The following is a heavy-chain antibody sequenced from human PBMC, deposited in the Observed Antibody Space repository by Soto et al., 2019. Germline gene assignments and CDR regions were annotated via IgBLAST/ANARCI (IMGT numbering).Heavy chain of an antibody. D-gene: IGHD3-3*01. Sequence: QVQLQESGPGLVKPSETLSLTCTVSGGSVNSGSYFWRWIRQPPGKGLEWIGYIDYSGSTNYNPSLKSRVIISLDTSKNQFSLKLSSVTAADTAVYYCVRDKRFYGLDVWGQGTTVPVSS. CDR3: VRDKRFYGLDV. CDR1: GGSVNSGSYF. V-gene: IGHV4-61*01. J-gene: IGHJ6*02. CDR2: IDYSGST.